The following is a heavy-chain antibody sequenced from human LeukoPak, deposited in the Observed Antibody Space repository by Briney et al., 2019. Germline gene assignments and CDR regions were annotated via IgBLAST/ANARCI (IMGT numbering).Heavy chain of an antibody. D-gene: IGHD6-19*01. Sequence: PGGSLRLSCEASTFTFSTFDMNWVRQAPGKGQEWVSYISSSGSTMYYADSVRGRFTISRDNTKKSLYLQMYSLRAEDTAIYYCARRFSGWSSHWFDPWGQGALVTVSS. CDR2: ISSSGSTM. CDR3: ARRFSGWSSHWFDP. CDR1: TFTFSTFD. J-gene: IGHJ5*02. V-gene: IGHV3-48*03.